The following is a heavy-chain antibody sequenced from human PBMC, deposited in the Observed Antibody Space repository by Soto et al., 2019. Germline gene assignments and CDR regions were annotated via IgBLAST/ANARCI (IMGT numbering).Heavy chain of an antibody. Sequence: GGSLRLSCAASGFTFSSYSMNWVRQAPGKGLEWVSYISSSSTIYYADSVKGRFTISRDNAKNSLYLQMNSLRDEDTAVYYCAVDLLWFGEGGMDVWGQGTTVTAP. CDR1: GFTFSSYS. CDR2: ISSSSTI. D-gene: IGHD3-10*01. V-gene: IGHV3-48*02. CDR3: AVDLLWFGEGGMDV. J-gene: IGHJ6*02.